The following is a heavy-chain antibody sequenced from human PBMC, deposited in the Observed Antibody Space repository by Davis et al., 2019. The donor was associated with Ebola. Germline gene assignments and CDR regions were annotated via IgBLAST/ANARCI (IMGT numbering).Heavy chain of an antibody. Sequence: PGGSLRLSCAASGFTFSGSAMHWVRQASGKGLEWVGRIRSKANRYATAYAASVKGRFTISRNDSKNTAYLQMNSLKTEDTAVYYCTTTTTTNDYWGQGTLVTVSS. CDR2: IRSKANRYAT. CDR1: GFTFSGSA. V-gene: IGHV3-73*01. J-gene: IGHJ4*02. D-gene: IGHD4-17*01. CDR3: TTTTTTNDY.